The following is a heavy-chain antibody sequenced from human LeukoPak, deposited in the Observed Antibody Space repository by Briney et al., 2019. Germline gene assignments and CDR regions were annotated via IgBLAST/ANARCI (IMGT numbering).Heavy chain of an antibody. CDR3: ARGSEGYCSGGGCYYGMDV. D-gene: IGHD2-15*01. Sequence: PGGSLRLSCAASGFTFSSYTMNWVRQAPGKGLEWVSYISSSSSYIYHADSVKGRFTISRDNAENSLYLQMNSLRAEDTAVYYCARGSEGYCSGGGCYYGMDVWGQGTTVTVSS. J-gene: IGHJ6*01. V-gene: IGHV3-21*01. CDR2: ISSSSSYI. CDR1: GFTFSSYT.